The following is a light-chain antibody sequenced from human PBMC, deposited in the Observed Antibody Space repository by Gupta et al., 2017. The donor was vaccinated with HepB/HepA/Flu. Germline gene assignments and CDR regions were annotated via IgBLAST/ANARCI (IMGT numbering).Light chain of an antibody. Sequence: EIVLTTSPGTLSLSPGERATLSCRASQSVTSSYLGWYQQKPGQAPRFLIYGASSRATGIPDWFSGGWSGTDFTLTIRGLEPEDFAVYYCQQYRSSFTFGQGTRLEIK. V-gene: IGKV3-20*01. CDR2: GAS. CDR3: QQYRSSFT. CDR1: QSVTSSY. J-gene: IGKJ5*01.